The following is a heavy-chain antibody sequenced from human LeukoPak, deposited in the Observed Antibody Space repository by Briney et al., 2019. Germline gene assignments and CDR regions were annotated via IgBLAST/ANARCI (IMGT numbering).Heavy chain of an antibody. CDR1: GFTFSSYA. V-gene: IGHV3-23*01. D-gene: IGHD2-2*01. CDR3: AKAHRRYCSSTSCYWDY. J-gene: IGHJ4*02. Sequence: PGGSLRLSCAASGFTFSSYAMSWVRQAPGKGGECVSSISGSGGSTYYADSVKGRFTISRDNSKNTLYLQMNSLRAEDTAVYYCAKAHRRYCSSTSCYWDYWGQGTLVTVSS. CDR2: ISGSGGST.